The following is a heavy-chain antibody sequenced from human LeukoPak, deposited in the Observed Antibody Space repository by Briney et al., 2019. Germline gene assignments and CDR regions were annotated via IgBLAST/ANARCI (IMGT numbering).Heavy chain of an antibody. CDR2: ISGSGGST. CDR1: GFTSSSYA. V-gene: IGHV3-23*01. CDR3: ANTAGGIAVAGREVY. Sequence: GGTPRPSCAASGFTSSSYAMSGVRQAPGKGLERVSAISGSGGSTYYAHSAKGRFPIPRDNSKTTLYQQMNRPQAQAPPVYYCANTAGGIAVAGREVYWGQGTLVIVSS. D-gene: IGHD6-19*01. J-gene: IGHJ4*02.